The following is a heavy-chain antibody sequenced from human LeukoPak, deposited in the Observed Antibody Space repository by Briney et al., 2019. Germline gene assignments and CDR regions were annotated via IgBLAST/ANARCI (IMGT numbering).Heavy chain of an antibody. J-gene: IGHJ6*02. CDR1: GGSISSSSYY. CDR2: IYYSGST. D-gene: IGHD6-13*01. Sequence: SETLSLTCTVSGGSISSSSYYWGWIRQPPGKGLEWIGSIYYSGSTYYNPSLKSRVAISVDTSKNQFSLKLSSVTAADTAVYYCARDSPNDEYSSSWYSYYYYYGMDVWGQGTTVTVSS. V-gene: IGHV4-39*07. CDR3: ARDSPNDEYSSSWYSYYYYYGMDV.